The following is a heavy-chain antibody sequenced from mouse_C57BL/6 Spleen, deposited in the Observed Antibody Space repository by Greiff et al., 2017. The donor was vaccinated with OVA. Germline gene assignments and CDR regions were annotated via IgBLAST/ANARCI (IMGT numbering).Heavy chain of an antibody. CDR2: ISSGGSYT. J-gene: IGHJ3*01. CDR3: ARGGKKFAY. V-gene: IGHV5-6*02. Sequence: EVMLVESGGDLVKPGGSLKLSCAASGFTFSSYGMSWVRQTPDKRLEWVATISSGGSYTYYPDSVKGRFTISSDNAKNTLYLQMSRLKSEDTAMYCCARGGKKFAYWGQGTLVTVSA. CDR1: GFTFSSYG. D-gene: IGHD1-1*02.